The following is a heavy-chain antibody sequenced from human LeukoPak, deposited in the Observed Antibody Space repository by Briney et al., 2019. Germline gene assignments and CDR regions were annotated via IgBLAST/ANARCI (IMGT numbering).Heavy chain of an antibody. V-gene: IGHV4-59*01. CDR1: GGSISSYY. Sequence: SETLSLTCTVSGGSISSYYWSWIRQPPGKGLEWIGYIYYSVSTNYNPSLKSRVTISVDTSKNQFSLKLSSVTAADTAVYYCARNYGSGWQDYWGQGTLVTVSS. CDR2: IYYSVST. D-gene: IGHD6-19*01. J-gene: IGHJ4*02. CDR3: ARNYGSGWQDY.